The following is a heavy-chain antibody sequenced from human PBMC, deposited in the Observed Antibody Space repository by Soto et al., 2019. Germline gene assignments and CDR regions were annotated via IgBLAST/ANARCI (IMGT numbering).Heavy chain of an antibody. CDR1: GFTFSSYA. CDR2: ISYDGSNK. V-gene: IGHV3-30-3*01. J-gene: IGHJ6*02. Sequence: PGGSLRLSCAASGFTFSSYAMHWVRQAPGKGLEWVAVISYDGSNKYYADSVKGRFTISRDNSKNTLYLQMNSLRAEDTAVYYCARDRSITTYYGMDVWGQGNTVTVSS. D-gene: IGHD3-3*01. CDR3: ARDRSITTYYGMDV.